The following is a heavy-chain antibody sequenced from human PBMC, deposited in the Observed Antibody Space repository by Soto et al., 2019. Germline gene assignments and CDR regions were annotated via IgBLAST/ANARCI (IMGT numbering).Heavy chain of an antibody. CDR2: ISGSGGST. D-gene: IGHD3-3*01. CDR3: AKGDYDFWSGYYFAILIDY. V-gene: IGHV3-23*01. J-gene: IGHJ4*02. Sequence: GGSLRLSCAASGFTFSSYAMSWVRQAPGKGLEWVSAISGSGGSTYYADSVKGRFTISRDNSKNTLYLQMNSLRAEDTAVYYCAKGDYDFWSGYYFAILIDYWGQGTLVTVSS. CDR1: GFTFSSYA.